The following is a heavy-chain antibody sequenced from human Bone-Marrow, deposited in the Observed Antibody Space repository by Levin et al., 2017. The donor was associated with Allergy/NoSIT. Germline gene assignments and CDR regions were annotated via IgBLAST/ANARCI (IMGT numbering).Heavy chain of an antibody. Sequence: SETLSLTCTVSGDSISNYYWSWLRQPPGKGPEWIGYIYYSGNTKYNPSLKSRVTISVDTSKNEFSLKVSSVTTADTAVYYCARNRGSSWMDYWGQGILVTVSS. V-gene: IGHV4-59*01. J-gene: IGHJ4*02. CDR2: IYYSGNT. D-gene: IGHD6-6*01. CDR3: ARNRGSSWMDY. CDR1: GDSISNYY.